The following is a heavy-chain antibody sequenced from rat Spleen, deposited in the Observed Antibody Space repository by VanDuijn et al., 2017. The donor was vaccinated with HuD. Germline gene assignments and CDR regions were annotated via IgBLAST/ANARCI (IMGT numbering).Heavy chain of an antibody. V-gene: IGHV3-1*01. Sequence: EVQLQESGPGLVRPSQSFSLTCSVTGYSITSYYWGWIRKFPGNKMEWIGHISQSNSTNYNPSLRSRISITRDTSKNQLFLQVNSVSTEDTATYYCARSLSYAHYFWYFDFWGPGTMVTVSS. J-gene: IGHJ1*01. CDR1: GYSITSYY. CDR2: ISQSNST. CDR3: ARSLSYAHYFWYFDF. D-gene: IGHD1-12*01.